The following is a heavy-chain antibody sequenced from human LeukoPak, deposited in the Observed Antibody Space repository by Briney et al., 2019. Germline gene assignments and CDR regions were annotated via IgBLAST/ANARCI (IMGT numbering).Heavy chain of an antibody. CDR1: GFTFSSYD. D-gene: IGHD6-13*01. CDR3: ARDGKAGIAAAGTGGGKVKNSFDI. CDR2: ISYDGSNK. V-gene: IGHV3-30*04. Sequence: GGSLRLSCAASGFTFSSYDMHWVRQAPGKGLEGVAVISYDGSNKYYADSVKVRFTISIDNSKNTLYLQINSLRAQDTAVYYCARDGKAGIAAAGTGGGKVKNSFDIWGEGTMVTVSS. J-gene: IGHJ3*02.